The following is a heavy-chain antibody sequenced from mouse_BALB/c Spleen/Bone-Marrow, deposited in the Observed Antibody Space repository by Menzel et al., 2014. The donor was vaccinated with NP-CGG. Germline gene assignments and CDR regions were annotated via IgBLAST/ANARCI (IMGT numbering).Heavy chain of an antibody. CDR1: GYSITSGYY. J-gene: IGHJ2*01. CDR2: ISYDGSN. Sequence: EVQLQESGPGLVKPSQSLSLPCSVTGYSITSGYYWNWIRQFPGNKLEWMGYISYDGSNNYNPSLKNRISITRDTSKNQFFLRLNSVTTEDTATYYCARGEGWHYFDYWGQGTTLTVSS. CDR3: ARGEGWHYFDY. D-gene: IGHD2-3*01. V-gene: IGHV3-6*02.